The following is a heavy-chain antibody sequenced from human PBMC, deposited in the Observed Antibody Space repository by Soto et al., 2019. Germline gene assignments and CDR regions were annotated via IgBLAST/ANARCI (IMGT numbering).Heavy chain of an antibody. D-gene: IGHD2-15*01. CDR2: ISTTSTKI. V-gene: IGHV3-11*01. J-gene: IGHJ6*02. Sequence: GGSLRLSCAASGFLFSDYYMNWVRQAPGKGLEWVSYISTTSTKIDYADSVRGRFTISRDNAKNSLYLQMNRLSPDDTAVYYCARQQLDPRGWFYYGMDVWGQGTTVTVSS. CDR1: GFLFSDYY. CDR3: ARQQLDPRGWFYYGMDV.